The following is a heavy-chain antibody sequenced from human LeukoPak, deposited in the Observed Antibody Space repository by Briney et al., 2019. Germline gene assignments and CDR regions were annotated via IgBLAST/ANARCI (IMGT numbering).Heavy chain of an antibody. J-gene: IGHJ4*02. V-gene: IGHV1-69*05. CDR2: IIPIFGTA. CDR1: GGTFSSYA. CDR3: AQNGLGFLEWLPMAY. Sequence: SVKVSCKASGGTFSSYAISWVRQAPGQGLEWMGGIIPIFGTANYAQKFQGRVTITTDESTSTAYMELSSLRSEDTAVYYCAQNGLGFLEWLPMAYWGQGTLVTVSS. D-gene: IGHD3-3*01.